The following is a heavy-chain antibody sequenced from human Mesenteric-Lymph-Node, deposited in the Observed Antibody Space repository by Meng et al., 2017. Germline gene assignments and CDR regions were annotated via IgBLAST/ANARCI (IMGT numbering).Heavy chain of an antibody. CDR2: ISSSGSTI. D-gene: IGHD3-22*01. V-gene: IGHV3-48*03. J-gene: IGHJ4*02. CDR1: GFTFSTYG. CDR3: ARSKGLSLQNYYDSSCQPANAY. Sequence: GESLKISCAASGFTFSTYGMTWVRQAPGKGLEWVSYISSSGSTIYYSGSVQGRFSISRDNAKNSLYRQMNRLRAEDTAVYYCARSKGLSLQNYYDSSCQPANAYWGQGTLVTVSS.